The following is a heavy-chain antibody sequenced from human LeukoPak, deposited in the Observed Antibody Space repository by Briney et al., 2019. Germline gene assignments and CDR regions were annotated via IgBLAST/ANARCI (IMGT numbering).Heavy chain of an antibody. J-gene: IGHJ2*01. Sequence: PSETLSLTCTVSGGSISSYYWSWIRQPAGKGLEWIGRIDTSGNTNYKPSLKSRVTMSVDTSKNQSSLKLNSVTAADTAVYYCARVSSSWYQDWYFDLWGRGTLVTVSS. CDR2: IDTSGNT. V-gene: IGHV4-4*07. CDR1: GGSISSYY. CDR3: ARVSSSWYQDWYFDL. D-gene: IGHD6-13*01.